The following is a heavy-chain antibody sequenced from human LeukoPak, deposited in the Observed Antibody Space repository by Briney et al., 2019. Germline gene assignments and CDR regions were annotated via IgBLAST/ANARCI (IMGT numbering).Heavy chain of an antibody. D-gene: IGHD5-18*01. CDR3: ARDVDTSSHSSQLDP. J-gene: IGHJ5*02. CDR2: IQSDGSKQ. CDR1: GFTFSTFG. Sequence: GGSLRLSCATAGFTFSTFGIHWVRQTPGKGLEWAAAIQSDGSKQYYGDSVKGRFTISRDSSKNTVYLQMYSLRDEDTAVYYCARDVDTSSHSSQLDPWGQGTPVTVSS. V-gene: IGHV3-33*01.